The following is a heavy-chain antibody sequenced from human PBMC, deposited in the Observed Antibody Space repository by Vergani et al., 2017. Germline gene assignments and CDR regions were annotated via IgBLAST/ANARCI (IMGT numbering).Heavy chain of an antibody. CDR3: ASSGNEYSSSYYYMDV. CDR2: IKSKTDGGTT. V-gene: IGHV3-15*01. CDR1: GFTFSNAW. J-gene: IGHJ6*03. D-gene: IGHD6-6*01. Sequence: EVQLVESGGGLVKPGGSLRLSCAASGFTFSNAWMSWVRQAPGKGLEWVGRIKSKTDGGTTDYAAPVKGRFTISRDNSKNTLYLQMNSLRAEDTAVYYCASSGNEYSSSYYYMDVWGKGTTVTVSS.